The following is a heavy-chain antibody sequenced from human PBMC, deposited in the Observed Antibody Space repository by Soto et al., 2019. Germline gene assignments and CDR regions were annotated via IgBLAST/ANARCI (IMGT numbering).Heavy chain of an antibody. CDR3: VRDSPIGSTYSGYDGIDY. J-gene: IGHJ4*02. D-gene: IGHD5-12*01. CDR1: GGTFSNDI. V-gene: IGHV1-69*08. Sequence: QVQLVQSGAEVKKPGSSVKVSCKASGGTFSNDIITWVRQAPGHGLEWMGRIIPLLDIANYAQKFQGRATITADKSTSTAYRERNSLRSEDTAGYYCVRDSPIGSTYSGYDGIDYWGQGTLVTVSS. CDR2: IIPLLDIA.